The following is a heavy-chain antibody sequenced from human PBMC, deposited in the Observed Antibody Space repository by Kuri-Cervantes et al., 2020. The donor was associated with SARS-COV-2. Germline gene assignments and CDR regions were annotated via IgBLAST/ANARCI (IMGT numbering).Heavy chain of an antibody. CDR1: GYSISSGYY. V-gene: IGHV4-38-2*02. Sequence: SETLSLTCTVSGYSISSGYYWGWIRQPPGKGLEWIGSIYHSGSTYYNPSLRSRVTISIDTSKDRFSLKLNSVTATDAAVYYCARRSWAYYFDFWGQGSLVTVSS. CDR3: ARRSWAYYFDF. CDR2: IYHSGST. J-gene: IGHJ4*01. D-gene: IGHD7-27*01.